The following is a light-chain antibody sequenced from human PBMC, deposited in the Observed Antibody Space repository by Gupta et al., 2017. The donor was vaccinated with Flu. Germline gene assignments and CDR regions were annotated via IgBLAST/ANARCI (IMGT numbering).Light chain of an antibody. CDR2: DTS. V-gene: IGLV7-46*01. CDR3: LLSYSGLWV. Sequence: QAVLTQEPSLPVSQGGTATLTCGPSTGAVTICHYPYWFQQKPGQAPRTLIYDTSNKHSWTPARFSGSLLGGKAALTLAGAQPEDEAEYYCLLSYSGLWVFGGGTKLTVL. CDR1: TGAVTICHY. J-gene: IGLJ3*02.